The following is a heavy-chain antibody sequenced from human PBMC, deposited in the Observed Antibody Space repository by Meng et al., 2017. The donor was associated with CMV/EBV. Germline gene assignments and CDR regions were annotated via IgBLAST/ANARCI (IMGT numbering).Heavy chain of an antibody. CDR1: GFTFSSYA. D-gene: IGHD3-16*01. Sequence: GESLTISCAASGFTFSSYAMSWVRQAPGKGLEWVSYISSSSSTIYYADSVKGRFTISRDNAKNSLYLQMNSLRAEDTAVYYCARDPGSPPGGIDYWGQGTLVTVSS. V-gene: IGHV3-48*04. CDR2: ISSSSSTI. J-gene: IGHJ4*02. CDR3: ARDPGSPPGGIDY.